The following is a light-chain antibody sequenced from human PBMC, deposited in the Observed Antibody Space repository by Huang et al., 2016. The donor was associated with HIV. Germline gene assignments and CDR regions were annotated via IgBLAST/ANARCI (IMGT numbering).Light chain of an antibody. CDR1: QSVGGN. Sequence: EIVMTQSPATLSAFPGARVTLSCRASQSVGGNLAWFQQRRGQSPKLLIYDKHLRQSGVPARFRGSGFGTEFTLTISSLQSEDFALYFCQQCNSWPWTFGQGTKVDI. J-gene: IGKJ1*01. CDR2: DK. CDR3: QQCNSWPWT. V-gene: IGKV3-15*01.